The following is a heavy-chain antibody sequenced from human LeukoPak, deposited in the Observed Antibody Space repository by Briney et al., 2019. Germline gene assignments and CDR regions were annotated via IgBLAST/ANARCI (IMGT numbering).Heavy chain of an antibody. D-gene: IGHD3-9*01. CDR2: INTDGSST. V-gene: IGHV3-74*01. CDR1: GFTFSTDW. Sequence: GESLRLSCAASGFTFSTDWMHWVRQVPGKGLLWVSSINTDGSSTSYADSVKGRFTISRDNAKNTLYLQMNSLRAEDTAVYYCVRPSYDILTGYSPFDPWGQGTLVTVSS. CDR3: VRPSYDILTGYSPFDP. J-gene: IGHJ5*02.